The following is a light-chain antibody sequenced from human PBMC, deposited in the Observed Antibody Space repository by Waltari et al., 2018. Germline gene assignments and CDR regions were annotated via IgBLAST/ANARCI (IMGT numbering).Light chain of an antibody. V-gene: IGLV3-21*03. J-gene: IGLJ2*01. CDR1: NIGSKR. Sequence: SYVLTQPPPVSVAPGKTPRITRAGTNIGSKRLHGYPQKPGQAPVLVVDDDSDRPSGIPERFSGSNSGNTATLTISRVEAGDEADYYCQVWDSSSDHDSVVFGGGTKLTVL. CDR2: DDS. CDR3: QVWDSSSDHDSVV.